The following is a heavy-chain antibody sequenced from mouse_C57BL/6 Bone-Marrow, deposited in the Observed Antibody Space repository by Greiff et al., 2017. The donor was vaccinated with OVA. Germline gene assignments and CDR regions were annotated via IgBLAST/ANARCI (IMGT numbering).Heavy chain of an antibody. D-gene: IGHD2-4*01. CDR2: INSDGGST. CDR1: EYEFPSHD. J-gene: IGHJ1*03. V-gene: IGHV5-2*01. Sequence: EVQVVESGGGLVQPGESLKLSCESNEYEFPSHDMSWVRKTPEKRLELVAAINSDGGSTYYPDTMERRFIISRDNTKKTLYLQMSSLRSEDTALYYCARQSIYYDYDGWYFDVWGTGTTVTVSS. CDR3: ARQSIYYDYDGWYFDV.